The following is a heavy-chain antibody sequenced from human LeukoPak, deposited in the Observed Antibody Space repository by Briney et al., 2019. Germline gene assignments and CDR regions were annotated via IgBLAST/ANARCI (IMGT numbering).Heavy chain of an antibody. CDR1: GYSISSGYY. D-gene: IGHD6-13*01. V-gene: IGHV4-38-2*01. CDR3: ARAPLRQQPFDY. Sequence: SETLSLTCAVPGYSISSGYYWGWIRQPPGKGLEWIGSIYHSGSTYYNPSLKSRVTISVDTSKNQFSLKLSSVTAADTAVYYCARAPLRQQPFDYWGQGTLVTVSS. CDR2: IYHSGST. J-gene: IGHJ4*02.